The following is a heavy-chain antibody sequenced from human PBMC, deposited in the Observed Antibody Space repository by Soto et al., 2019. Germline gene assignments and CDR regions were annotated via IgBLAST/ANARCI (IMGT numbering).Heavy chain of an antibody. CDR2: ISGSGGST. Sequence: EVQLLESGGGLVQPGGSLRLSCAASGFTFSSYAMSWVRQAPGKGLEWVSAISGSGGSTYYADSVKGRFTISRDNSKNTLDLQMNSLRAEDTAVYYCAGALYYDFWSGYSTFDYWGQGTLVTVSS. J-gene: IGHJ4*02. V-gene: IGHV3-23*01. CDR3: AGALYYDFWSGYSTFDY. D-gene: IGHD3-3*01. CDR1: GFTFSSYA.